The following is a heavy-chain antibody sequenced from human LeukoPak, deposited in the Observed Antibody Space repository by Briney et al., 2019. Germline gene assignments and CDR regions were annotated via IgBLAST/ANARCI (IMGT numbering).Heavy chain of an antibody. CDR2: ISGSGGST. J-gene: IGHJ4*02. V-gene: IGHV3-23*01. Sequence: PGGSLRLSCAASGFTFSSYAMSWVRQAPGKGLEWVSAISGSGGSTYYADSVKGRFTISRDNSKNTLYLQMNSLRAEDTAVYYCAKDTGTQWLLFCSFDYWGQGTLVTVSS. CDR3: AKDTGTQWLLFCSFDY. D-gene: IGHD6-19*01. CDR1: GFTFSSYA.